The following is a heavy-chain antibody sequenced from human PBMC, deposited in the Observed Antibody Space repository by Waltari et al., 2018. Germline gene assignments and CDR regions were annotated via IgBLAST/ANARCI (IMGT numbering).Heavy chain of an antibody. CDR3: AREFEEVGAIDY. CDR2: INPSGGST. CDR1: GYTFTSYY. J-gene: IGHJ4*02. D-gene: IGHD1-26*01. Sequence: QVQLVQSGAEVKKPGASVKVSCKASGYTFTSYYMHWVRQAPGQGLEWMGIINPSGGSTSYAQKFQGRVTMTRDTSTSTVYMELSSLRSEDTAGYYCAREFEEVGAIDYWGQGTLVTVSS. V-gene: IGHV1-46*01.